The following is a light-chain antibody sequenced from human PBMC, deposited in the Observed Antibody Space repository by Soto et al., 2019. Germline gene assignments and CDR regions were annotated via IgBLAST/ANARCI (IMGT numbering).Light chain of an antibody. CDR2: GTS. J-gene: IGKJ1*01. CDR3: LQDYNYAWT. CDR1: QGIRND. V-gene: IGKV1-6*01. Sequence: IQMTQSPSSLSASVGDRVSITCRASQGIRNDLGWYQHKPGEAPKLLIFGTSSLQTGVPSRFNGSGSGTDFTLTISSLQPEDFATYYCLQDYNYAWTFGQGTKVDIK.